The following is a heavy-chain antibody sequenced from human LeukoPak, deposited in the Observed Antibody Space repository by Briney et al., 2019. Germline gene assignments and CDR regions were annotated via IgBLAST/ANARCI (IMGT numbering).Heavy chain of an antibody. J-gene: IGHJ4*02. CDR3: ARALFPAPYPFDS. CDR2: IKQDGSDK. V-gene: IGHV3-7*05. CDR1: VFSFITYW. Sequence: GGSLRLSCAASVFSFITYWMSWVRQAPGKGLEWVANIKQDGSDKYYVDSVKGRFTISRDNAKNSLYLQMNSLRAEDTAVYYCARALFPAPYPFDSWGQGTLVTVSS.